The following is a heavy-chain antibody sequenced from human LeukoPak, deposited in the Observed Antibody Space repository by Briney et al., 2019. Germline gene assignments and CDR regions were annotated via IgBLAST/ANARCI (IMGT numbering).Heavy chain of an antibody. CDR3: ARDQRVWFGELSYFDY. CDR2: TYTSGST. Sequence: SETLSLTCAVYGGSFSGYYWSWIRQPAGKGLEWIGRTYTSGSTNYNPSLKSRVTMSVDTSKNQFSLKLSSVTAADTAVYYCARDQRVWFGELSYFDYWGQGTLVTVSS. J-gene: IGHJ4*02. CDR1: GGSFSGYY. D-gene: IGHD3-10*01. V-gene: IGHV4-4*07.